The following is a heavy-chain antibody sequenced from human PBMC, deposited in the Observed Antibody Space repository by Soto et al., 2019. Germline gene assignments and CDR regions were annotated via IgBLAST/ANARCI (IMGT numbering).Heavy chain of an antibody. CDR3: ARADLDNWYFDL. CDR2: IIPIFGTT. J-gene: IGHJ2*01. CDR1: GGTFRSYV. Sequence: QVQLVQSGAEVKKPGSSVKVSCKASGGTFRSYVINWVRQAPGQGLEWMGWIIPIFGTTYYVQKFQDRVTITADESTSTAYMEMSRLSSADTGIYYCARADLDNWYFDLWGRGTLVTVSA. V-gene: IGHV1-69*01.